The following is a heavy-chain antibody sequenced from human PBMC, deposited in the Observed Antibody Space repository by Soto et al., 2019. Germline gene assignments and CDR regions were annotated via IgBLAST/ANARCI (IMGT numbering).Heavy chain of an antibody. V-gene: IGHV1-3*05. CDR3: ARAVAVAAAFGY. CDR1: GYTFTGYA. Sequence: QVQLVQSGAEEKKPGASVKVSCKASGYTFTGYAMHWVRQAPGQRLEWMGWINAGNGNTKYSQKFQGRVTITRDTSASTAYMGLSSLRSEDTAVYYCARAVAVAAAFGYWGQGTLVTVSS. CDR2: INAGNGNT. D-gene: IGHD6-19*01. J-gene: IGHJ4*02.